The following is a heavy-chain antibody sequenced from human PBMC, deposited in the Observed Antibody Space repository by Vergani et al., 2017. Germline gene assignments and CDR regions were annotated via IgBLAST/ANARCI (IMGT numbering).Heavy chain of an antibody. D-gene: IGHD3-16*01. CDR1: GFTFSSYA. CDR3: ARPLIGLHAFDI. V-gene: IGHV3-21*03. Sequence: EVQLLESGGGLVQPGGSLRLSCAASGFTFSSYAMSWVRQAPGKGLEWVSAISSSSSYIYYADSVKGRFTISRDNAKNSLYLQMNSLRAEDTAVYYCARPLIGLHAFDIWGQGTMVTVSS. CDR2: ISSSSSYI. J-gene: IGHJ3*02.